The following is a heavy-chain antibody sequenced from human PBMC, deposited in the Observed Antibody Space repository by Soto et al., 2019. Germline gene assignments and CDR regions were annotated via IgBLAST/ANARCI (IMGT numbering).Heavy chain of an antibody. CDR2: FDPEDGET. Sequence: ASVKVSCKVSGYTLTELSMHWVRQAPGKGLEWMGGFDPEDGETTYAQKFQGRVTMTEDTSTDTAYMELSSLRSEDTAVYYCATHPPGGSYTATYNRFDPSGQGPLVTVSS. J-gene: IGHJ5*02. CDR1: GYTLTELS. D-gene: IGHD1-26*01. CDR3: ATHPPGGSYTATYNRFDP. V-gene: IGHV1-24*01.